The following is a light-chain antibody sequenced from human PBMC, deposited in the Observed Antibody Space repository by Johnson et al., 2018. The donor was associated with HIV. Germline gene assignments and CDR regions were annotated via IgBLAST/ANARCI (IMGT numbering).Light chain of an antibody. Sequence: QSVLTQPPSVSEAPGQKVTISCSGSSSDMGNYAVSWYQQLPGTAPKLLIYENNKRPSGIPDRFSGSKSGTSATLGITGLQTGDEADYYCGTWDSSLSAGYVFGTGTKVTVL. CDR2: ENN. J-gene: IGLJ1*01. CDR3: GTWDSSLSAGYV. CDR1: SSDMGNYA. V-gene: IGLV1-51*02.